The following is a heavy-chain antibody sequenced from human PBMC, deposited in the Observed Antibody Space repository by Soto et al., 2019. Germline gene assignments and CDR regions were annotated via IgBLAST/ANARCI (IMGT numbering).Heavy chain of an antibody. D-gene: IGHD1-1*01. CDR2: INLDGSEK. CDR1: GFTFRSYW. CDR3: ARGAMAGNEVPVD. V-gene: IGHV3-7*05. J-gene: IGHJ1*01. Sequence: EGQLVESGGGLVQPGGSLRLSCQVSGFTFRSYWMTWVRRAPGKGLEWVANINLDGSEKYYVDAVKGRFTISRDNAKNSVHLDLRDLRANDTAVYYCARGAMAGNEVPVDWGQGTLVTVSS.